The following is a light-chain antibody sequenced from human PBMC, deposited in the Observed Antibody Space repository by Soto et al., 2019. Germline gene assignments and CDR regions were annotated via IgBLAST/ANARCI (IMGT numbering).Light chain of an antibody. CDR1: QRVSSSH. CDR2: GAS. V-gene: IGKV3-20*01. Sequence: GLTQAQGTLSLSPGERATLSCRASQRVSSSHLARYQKKPGQSPRVLIYGASTRATGIPDRFSGSGSGSDFPLTISRLEPEDCAVSYCQQYDSPPYTFGQGTNLAIK. CDR3: QQYDSPPYT. J-gene: IGKJ2*01.